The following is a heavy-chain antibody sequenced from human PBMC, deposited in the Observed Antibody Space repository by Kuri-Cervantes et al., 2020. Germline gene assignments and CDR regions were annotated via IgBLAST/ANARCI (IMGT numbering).Heavy chain of an antibody. CDR2: FDPEDGET. D-gene: IGHD6-19*01. J-gene: IGHJ6*03. CDR3: ATGPKKVAGYYYMDV. Sequence: ASVKVSCKVSGYTLTELSMHWVRQAPGKGLEWMGGFDPEDGETIYEQKFQGRVTMTEDTSTDTAYMELSSLRSEDTAVYYCATGPKKVAGYYYMDVWGKGTTVTVSS. CDR1: GYTLTELS. V-gene: IGHV1-24*01.